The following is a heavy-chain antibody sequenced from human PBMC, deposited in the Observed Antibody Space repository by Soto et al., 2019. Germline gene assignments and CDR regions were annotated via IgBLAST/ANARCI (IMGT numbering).Heavy chain of an antibody. V-gene: IGHV1-24*01. D-gene: IGHD1-7*01. Sequence: QVQLVQSGAEVKRPGASVMVSCQISGHTLTELSIHWVRQAPGQGLEWVGGFNPEDGEVLSSQSLQGRVTFTQHTVTATVYMELSGLTSDDTAVYHCATPTPLRGTIITNINFDYWGQGTLVTVSS. J-gene: IGHJ4*02. CDR3: ATPTPLRGTIITNINFDY. CDR2: FNPEDGEV. CDR1: GHTLTELS.